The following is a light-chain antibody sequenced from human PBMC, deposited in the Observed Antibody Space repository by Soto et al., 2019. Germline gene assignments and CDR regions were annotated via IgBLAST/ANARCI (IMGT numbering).Light chain of an antibody. Sequence: EIVMTQSPATLSVSPGGSVTLSCRASQSVGGNLAWYRQRPGQAPILLIYDASIRATGIPGRFGGSGSGTDFTLTISSLQSEDFAVYYCQQRSNWPPFGQGTRLEIK. V-gene: IGKV3-15*01. CDR3: QQRSNWPP. CDR2: DAS. CDR1: QSVGGN. J-gene: IGKJ5*01.